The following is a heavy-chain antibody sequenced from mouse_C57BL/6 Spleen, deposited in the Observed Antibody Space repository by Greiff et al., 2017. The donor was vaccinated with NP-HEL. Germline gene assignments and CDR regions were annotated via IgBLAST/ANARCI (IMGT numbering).Heavy chain of an antibody. V-gene: IGHV3-8*01. CDR3: ARSPPTVVATDYAMDY. CDR1: GYSITSDY. D-gene: IGHD1-1*01. CDR2: ISYSCST. J-gene: IGHJ4*01. Sequence: DVKLQESGPGLAKPSQTLSLTCSVTGYSITSDYWNWIRKFPGNKLEYMGYISYSCSTYSNPSLKSRISLTRDTSKNQYYLQLNSVTTEDTATYYCARSPPTVVATDYAMDYWGQGTSVTVSS.